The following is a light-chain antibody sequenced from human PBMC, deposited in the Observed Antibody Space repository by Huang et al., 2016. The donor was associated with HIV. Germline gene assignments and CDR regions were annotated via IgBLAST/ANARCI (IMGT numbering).Light chain of an antibody. CDR3: QQSDNIPPT. CDR2: GAS. V-gene: IGKV1-39*01. Sequence: DIQMTQSPSSLSASVGDRVTITCRARQNINSYLNWYQKKPGKAPKVLIYGASILQSGVPARFSGSGSGTEFTLTISSLQPDDFATYYCQQSDNIPPTFGQGTRV. CDR1: QNINSY. J-gene: IGKJ1*01.